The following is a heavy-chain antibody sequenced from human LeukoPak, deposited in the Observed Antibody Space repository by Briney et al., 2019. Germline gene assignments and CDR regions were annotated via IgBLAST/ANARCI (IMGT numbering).Heavy chain of an antibody. CDR3: ARDPGAYSSSPIDY. Sequence: GGSLRLSCAASGFTFSSFTMNWVRQAPGKGLEWVSSISSSSSYIYSADSVKGRFTISRDNARNSLYLRVNSLRAEDTAVYYCARDPGAYSSSPIDYWGQGTLVTVSP. CDR1: GFTFSSFT. J-gene: IGHJ4*02. D-gene: IGHD6-6*01. CDR2: ISSSSSYI. V-gene: IGHV3-21*01.